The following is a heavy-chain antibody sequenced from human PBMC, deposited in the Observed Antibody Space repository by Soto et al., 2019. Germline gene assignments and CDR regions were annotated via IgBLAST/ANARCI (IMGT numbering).Heavy chain of an antibody. D-gene: IGHD2-15*01. CDR2: ISSRSSYI. V-gene: IGHV3-21*01. Sequence: EVQLVESVGGLVKPGGCLRLSCAASGFTFSSDSMNWVRQAPGKGLEWVSSISSRSSYIYYADSVKGPFTSSRENAKNSRYLQRNSLRAEDTAVYYCAIDRIGEVTFRWFAPWGQGTLVTVSS. J-gene: IGHJ5*02. CDR1: GFTFSSDS. CDR3: AIDRIGEVTFRWFAP.